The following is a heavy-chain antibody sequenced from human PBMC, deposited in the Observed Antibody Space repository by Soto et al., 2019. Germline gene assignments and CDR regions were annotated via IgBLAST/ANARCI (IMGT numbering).Heavy chain of an antibody. Sequence: GGSLRLSCAASGFTISNYGMHWVRQAPGKGLEWVAVISYDGTITYYADSVKGRFTTSRDNSKNTLYLQMDSLRTEDTAVYYCATTRVGPCSSSICFSGIFDGMDVWRHGTTVTVSS. D-gene: IGHD2-2*01. CDR2: ISYDGTIT. V-gene: IGHV3-30-3*01. CDR3: ATTRVGPCSSSICFSGIFDGMDV. CDR1: GFTISNYG. J-gene: IGHJ6*02.